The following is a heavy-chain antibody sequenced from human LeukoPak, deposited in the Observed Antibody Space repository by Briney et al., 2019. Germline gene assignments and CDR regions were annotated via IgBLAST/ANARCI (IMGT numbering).Heavy chain of an antibody. Sequence: GGSLRLSCAASGFTFDDYAMHWVRQAPGKGLDWVSLISWEGQTTYYADSVRGRSSTSRDNNKNSLFLEMNSLTTDDTGFYYCTRDTDFGSPTNYFDHWGQGTLVSVSS. D-gene: IGHD3-10*01. CDR1: GFTFDDYA. V-gene: IGHV3-43*01. J-gene: IGHJ4*02. CDR2: ISWEGQTT. CDR3: TRDTDFGSPTNYFDH.